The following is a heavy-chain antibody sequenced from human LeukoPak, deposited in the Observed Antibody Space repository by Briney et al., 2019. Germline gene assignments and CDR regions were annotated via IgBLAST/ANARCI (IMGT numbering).Heavy chain of an antibody. D-gene: IGHD6-19*01. CDR3: ATSREVAGSHAFDI. V-gene: IGHV5-51*01. CDR1: GYSFTNYW. CDR2: LYPGDSAS. Sequence: GESLKISCKGSGYSFTNYWIGWVRQMPGKGLEWMGMLYPGDSASRFSPSFQGRVTMSVDRSINTAYLQWSSLRASDTAMYYCATSREVAGSHAFDIWGQGTVVTVSS. J-gene: IGHJ3*02.